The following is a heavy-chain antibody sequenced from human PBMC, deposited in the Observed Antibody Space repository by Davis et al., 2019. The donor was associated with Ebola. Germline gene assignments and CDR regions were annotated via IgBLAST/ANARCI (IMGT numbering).Heavy chain of an antibody. CDR3: GRGGGGSRGY. V-gene: IGHV3-7*03. CDR1: GFAFSSYW. CDR2: IKQDGSEK. D-gene: IGHD3-10*01. Sequence: GESLKISCAASGFAFSSYWMPWVRQAPGKGLEWVANIKQDGSEKYYVESVRGRFNVSRDNAHHSVFRQMDSLRAEDTGVYYCGRGGGGSRGYWGQGTLVTVSS. J-gene: IGHJ4*02.